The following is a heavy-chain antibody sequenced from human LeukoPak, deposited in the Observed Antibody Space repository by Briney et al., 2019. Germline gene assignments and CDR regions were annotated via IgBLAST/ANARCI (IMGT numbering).Heavy chain of an antibody. CDR2: INSNSTSNSIK. Sequence: AGGSLRLSCATSGFTFSTYSMNWVRQAPGKGLEWVSYINSNSTSNSIKYYADSVQGRFTISRDNAKNSLYLQMNSLRAEDTAVYYCVSDWELQAGWGQGTLVTVSS. V-gene: IGHV3-48*01. CDR1: GFTFSTYS. J-gene: IGHJ4*02. CDR3: VSDWELQAG. D-gene: IGHD1-26*01.